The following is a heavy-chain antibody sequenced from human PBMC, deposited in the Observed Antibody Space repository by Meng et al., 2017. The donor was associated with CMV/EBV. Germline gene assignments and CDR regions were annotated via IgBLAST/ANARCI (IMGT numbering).Heavy chain of an antibody. V-gene: IGHV1-8*03. CDR3: ARGGDCSSTSCYMEKWFFPLQQVYGMDV. Sequence: ASVKVSCKASGGTFSSYTINWVRQATGQGLEWMGWMNPNSGNTGYAQKFQGRVTITRNTSISTAYMELSSLRSEDTAVYYCARGGDCSSTSCYMEKWFFPLQQVYGMDVWGQGTTVTVSS. CDR2: MNPNSGNT. D-gene: IGHD2-2*02. J-gene: IGHJ6*02. CDR1: GGTFSSYT.